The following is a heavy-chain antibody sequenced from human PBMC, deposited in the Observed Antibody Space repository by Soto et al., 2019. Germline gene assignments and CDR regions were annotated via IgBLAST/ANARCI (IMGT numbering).Heavy chain of an antibody. J-gene: IGHJ4*02. CDR1: GGSISSGGYS. CDR3: ARQIVATETFDY. V-gene: IGHV4-30-2*01. CDR2: IYHSGST. Sequence: SETLSLTCAVSGGSISSGGYSWSWIRQPPGKGLEWIGYIYHSGSTYYNPSLKSRVTISVDRSKNQFSLTVTSVTAADTAVYYCARQIVATETFDYWGQGTLVTVSS. D-gene: IGHD5-12*01.